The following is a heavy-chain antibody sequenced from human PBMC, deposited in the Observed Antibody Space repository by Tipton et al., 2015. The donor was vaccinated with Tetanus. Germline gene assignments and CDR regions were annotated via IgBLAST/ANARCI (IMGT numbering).Heavy chain of an antibody. D-gene: IGHD3-22*01. CDR1: GGTYTTHG. J-gene: IGHJ4*02. CDR3: ARGMDYDSRGIDDF. V-gene: IGHV1-2*02. Sequence: QVQLVQSGAEVKRPGSSVKVSCKASGGTYTTHGVTWVRQAPGQGLEWMGWINPNSGGTNYAQKFQGRVTMTRDTSISTAYMEVSRLRSDDTAIYYWARGMDYDSRGIDDFWGQGALVTVSS. CDR2: INPNSGGT.